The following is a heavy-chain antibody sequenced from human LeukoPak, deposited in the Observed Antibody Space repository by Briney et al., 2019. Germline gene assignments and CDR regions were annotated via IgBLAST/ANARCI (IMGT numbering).Heavy chain of an antibody. CDR2: IYYSGST. CDR1: GGSISSSSYY. V-gene: IGHV4-39*01. CDR3: ARHNHDCSSTSCYYY. J-gene: IGHJ4*02. Sequence: SETLSLTCTVSGGSISSSSYYWGWIRQPPGKGLEWIGSIYYSGSTYCNPSLKSRVTISVDTSKNQFSLKLSSVTAADTAVYYCARHNHDCSSTSCYYYWGQGTLVTVSS. D-gene: IGHD2-2*01.